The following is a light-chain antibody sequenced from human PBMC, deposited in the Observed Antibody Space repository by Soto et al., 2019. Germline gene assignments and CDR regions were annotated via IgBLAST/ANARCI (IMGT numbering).Light chain of an antibody. J-gene: IGKJ1*01. V-gene: IGKV3-15*01. CDR3: QQYNNWRT. Sequence: IVLTQSPGTLSLSPGERATLSCRASQSVSSNVAWYQQKPGQAHRLLIYDASTRATGIPARFSGSGSGTEFTPTISSLQSEDFAVYYCQQYNNWRTFGQGTKVDIK. CDR1: QSVSSN. CDR2: DAS.